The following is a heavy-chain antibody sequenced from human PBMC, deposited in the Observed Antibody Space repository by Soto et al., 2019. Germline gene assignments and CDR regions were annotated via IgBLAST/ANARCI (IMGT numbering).Heavy chain of an antibody. J-gene: IGHJ4*02. D-gene: IGHD3-10*01. CDR2: INPNSGNI. CDR3: ARGRASGSYYLLDY. Sequence: GPPVKVSCKASGNTFTSYDINWVRQATGHGLEWMGWINPNSGNIGYAQKFQGRVTMTRDTAIRTAYMEVSRLRSDDTAVYYCARGRASGSYYLLDYWGQGTLVTVSS. V-gene: IGHV1-8*01. CDR1: GNTFTSYD.